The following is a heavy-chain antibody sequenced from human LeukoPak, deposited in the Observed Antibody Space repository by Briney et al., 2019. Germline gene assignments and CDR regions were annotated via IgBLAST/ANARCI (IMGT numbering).Heavy chain of an antibody. CDR2: IRYDGSNK. CDR1: GFSFSSYG. CDR3: AKRFSDSSSWYEYTAYYYYYYMDV. V-gene: IGHV3-30*02. J-gene: IGHJ6*03. D-gene: IGHD6-13*01. Sequence: GGSLRLSCVASGFSFSSYGMHWVRQAPGKGLEWVAFIRYDGSNKYYADSVKGRFTISRDNSKNTLYLQMNSLRAEDTAVYYCAKRFSDSSSWYEYTAYYYYYYMDVWGKGTTVTISS.